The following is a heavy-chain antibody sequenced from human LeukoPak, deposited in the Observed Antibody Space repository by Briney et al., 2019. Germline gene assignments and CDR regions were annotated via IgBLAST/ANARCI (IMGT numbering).Heavy chain of an antibody. CDR2: ISGSGTST. Sequence: GSVSCSCSASGFTYCSLAWSRLGQAPGKGLEWVSAISGSGTSTYYADSVKGRFTISRDNSKNTLYLQMNSLRAEDTAVYYCAKDGFTMIGVVLDAFHSWGPGGMLSVSS. V-gene: IGHV3-23*01. D-gene: IGHD3-22*01. J-gene: IGHJ3*02. CDR3: AKDGFTMIGVVLDAFHS. CDR1: GFTYCSLA.